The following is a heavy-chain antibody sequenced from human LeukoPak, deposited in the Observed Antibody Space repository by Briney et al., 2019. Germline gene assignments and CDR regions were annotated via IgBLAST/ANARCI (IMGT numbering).Heavy chain of an antibody. V-gene: IGHV3-9*01. CDR3: AKDPSSWPGDNWFDP. CDR1: GFTFDDYA. CDR2: ISWNSGTI. J-gene: IGHJ5*02. Sequence: PGGSLRLSCVASGFTFDDYAMHWVRQAPGKGLEWVSGISWNSGTIGYADSVKGRFTISRDNAKNSLYLQMNSLRPEDSALYYCAKDPSSWPGDNWFDPWGQGTLVTVSS. D-gene: IGHD6-13*01.